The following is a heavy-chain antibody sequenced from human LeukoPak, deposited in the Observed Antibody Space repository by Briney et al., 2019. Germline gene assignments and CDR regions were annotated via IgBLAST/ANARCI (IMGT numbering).Heavy chain of an antibody. D-gene: IGHD3-22*01. J-gene: IGHJ3*02. V-gene: IGHV5-51*01. CDR3: VRHGVTYYYDSSGYPHDAFDI. CDR2: IYPGDSGT. CDR1: GYSFTNYW. Sequence: GESLKISCKGSGYSFTNYWIGWVRQMPGKGLEWMGIIYPGDSGTRYSPSFQGQVTISADKSISTAYLQWSSLKASDTAMYYCVRHGVTYYYDSSGYPHDAFDIWGQGTMVTVSS.